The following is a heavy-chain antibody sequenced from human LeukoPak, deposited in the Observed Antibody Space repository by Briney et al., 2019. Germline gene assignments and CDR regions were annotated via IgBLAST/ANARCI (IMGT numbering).Heavy chain of an antibody. V-gene: IGHV4-4*02. Sequence: SGTLSLTCAVSGGSISSTSWYSWVRQPPGKELEWIGEIYHSGRTNYKASLKSRVTISLDKSKNQFSLKLTSVTAADTAVYYCASLLGPLSYNFGFARDYWGQGTLVTVSS. CDR3: ASLLGPLSYNFGFARDY. CDR1: GGSISSTSW. CDR2: IYHSGRT. J-gene: IGHJ4*01. D-gene: IGHD5-18*01.